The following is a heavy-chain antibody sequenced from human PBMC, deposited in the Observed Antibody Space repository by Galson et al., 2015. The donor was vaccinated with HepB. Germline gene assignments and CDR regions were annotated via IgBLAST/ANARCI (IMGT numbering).Heavy chain of an antibody. CDR3: ARAPKLTTYYYDSSPLSNDY. CDR2: ISSSSSTI. D-gene: IGHD3-22*01. J-gene: IGHJ4*02. CDR1: GFTFSSYS. V-gene: IGHV3-48*01. Sequence: LRLSCAASGFTFSSYSMNWVRQAPGKGLEWVSYISSSSSTIYYADSVKGRFTISRDNAKNSLYLQMNSLRAEDTAVYYCARAPKLTTYYYDSSPLSNDYWGQGTLVTVSS.